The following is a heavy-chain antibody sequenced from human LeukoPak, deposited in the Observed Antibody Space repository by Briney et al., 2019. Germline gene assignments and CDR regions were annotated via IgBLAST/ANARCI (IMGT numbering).Heavy chain of an antibody. D-gene: IGHD3-22*01. CDR3: AKRDYYDSSAYRRGFYYYGLDV. CDR1: GFTFSSYA. J-gene: IGHJ6*02. Sequence: GGSLRLSCTVSGFTFSSYAMSWVRQSPGKGLEWVSAISSSGDTTYYADSVKGRFTISRDNSKNTLFLQLSSLGAEDTAVYYCAKRDYYDSSAYRRGFYYYGLDVWGQGTTVTVSS. V-gene: IGHV3-23*01. CDR2: ISSSGDTT.